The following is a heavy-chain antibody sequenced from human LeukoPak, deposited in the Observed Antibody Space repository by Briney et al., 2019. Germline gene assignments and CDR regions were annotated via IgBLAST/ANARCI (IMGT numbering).Heavy chain of an antibody. CDR1: GYTFTGYY. J-gene: IGHJ4*02. CDR3: ARTYYYDSSGYRFDY. Sequence: ASVKVSCKASGYTFTGYYIHWVRQAPGQGLEWMGMINPSRGSTSYAQKFQGGLTMTRDTSTSTVYMELSSLRSEDTAVYYCARTYYYDSSGYRFDYGGQGTLVTVSS. D-gene: IGHD3-22*01. V-gene: IGHV1-46*01. CDR2: INPSRGST.